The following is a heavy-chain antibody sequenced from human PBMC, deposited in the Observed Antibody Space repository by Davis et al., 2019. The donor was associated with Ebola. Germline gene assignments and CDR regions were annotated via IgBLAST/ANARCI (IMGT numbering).Heavy chain of an antibody. J-gene: IGHJ4*02. CDR2: IRYDGSNK. D-gene: IGHD3-3*01. Sequence: GESLKISCAASGFTFSSYGMHWVRQAPGKGLEWVAFIRYDGSNKYYADSVKGRFTISRDNSKNTLYLQMNSLRAEDTAVYYCAKAYFYGADYWGQGTLVTVSS. CDR1: GFTFSSYG. CDR3: AKAYFYGADY. V-gene: IGHV3-30*02.